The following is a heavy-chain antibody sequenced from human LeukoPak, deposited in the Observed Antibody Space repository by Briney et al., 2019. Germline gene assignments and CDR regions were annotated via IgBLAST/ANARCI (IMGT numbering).Heavy chain of an antibody. CDR1: GFYFTTSW. V-gene: IGHV3-7*01. CDR3: ARGRFESNGDYDY. D-gene: IGHD4-11*01. J-gene: IGHJ4*02. CDR2: INQDGSEK. Sequence: GGSLRLSCAASGFYFTTSWMSWVRQAPGKGLEWVANINQDGSEKYYVDSVNGRFTISRDNAKNSLYLQMNSLRAEDTAVYYCARGRFESNGDYDYWGQGTLV.